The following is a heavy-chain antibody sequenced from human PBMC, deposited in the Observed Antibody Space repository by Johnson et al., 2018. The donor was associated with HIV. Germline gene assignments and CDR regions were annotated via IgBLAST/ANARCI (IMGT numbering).Heavy chain of an antibody. CDR1: GFTFRSYA. J-gene: IGHJ3*02. Sequence: VQLVESGGGLVQPGGSLRLSCAASGFTFRSYAMHWVRQAPGKGLEYVSAISSNGGSTYYANSVKGRFTISRDNSKNTLYLQMGSLRAEDMAVYYCAMAEGGELGGRGYAFDIWGQGTMVTVSS. D-gene: IGHD1-26*01. CDR3: AMAEGGELGGRGYAFDI. V-gene: IGHV3-64*01. CDR2: ISSNGGST.